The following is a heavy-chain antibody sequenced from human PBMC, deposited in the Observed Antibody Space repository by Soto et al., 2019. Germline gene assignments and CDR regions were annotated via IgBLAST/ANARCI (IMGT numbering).Heavy chain of an antibody. CDR1: VGSVGIGAYY. D-gene: IGHD5-12*01. CDR3: ARHDYADRTFDL. CDR2: IQYSGDT. J-gene: IGHJ3*01. V-gene: IGHV4-61*08. Sequence: PSETLCLACIISVGSVGIGAYYWSWIRQPPGSALEWIGYIQYSGDTNYNSSLKSRVTISVDRSRNRFSLKLTSVTAADTAFYYCARHDYADRTFDLWGQGTKVTVSS.